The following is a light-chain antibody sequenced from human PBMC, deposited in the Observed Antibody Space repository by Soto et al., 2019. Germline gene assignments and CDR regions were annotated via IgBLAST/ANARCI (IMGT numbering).Light chain of an antibody. CDR2: GAS. CDR3: QQRSNWPPIT. V-gene: IGKV3D-20*02. Sequence: PGERVTLSCRASQSVSSSYLTWYQQKPGQAPRLLIYGASTRATSIPDRFSGSGSGTDFTLTISSLEPEDFAVYYCQQRSNWPPITFGQGTRLEIK. J-gene: IGKJ5*01. CDR1: QSVSSSY.